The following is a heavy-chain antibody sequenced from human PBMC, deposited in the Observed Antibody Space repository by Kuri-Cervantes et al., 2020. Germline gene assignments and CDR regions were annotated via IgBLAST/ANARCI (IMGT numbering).Heavy chain of an antibody. J-gene: IGHJ4*02. CDR1: GFTFDDYA. D-gene: IGHD4-23*01. Sequence: LSLTCAASGFTFDDYAMHWVRQVPGRGLEWVSGISWNSGTIGYADSVKGRFTISRDNAKNSLYLQMNSLRAEDTALYYRAKHRGGNIRGFYSIDHWGQGTLVTVSS. CDR3: AKHRGGNIRGFYSIDH. CDR2: ISWNSGTI. V-gene: IGHV3-9*01.